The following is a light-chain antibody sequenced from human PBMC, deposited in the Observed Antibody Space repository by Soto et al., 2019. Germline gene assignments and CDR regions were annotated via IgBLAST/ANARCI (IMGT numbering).Light chain of an antibody. CDR3: QHYGSSRT. J-gene: IGKJ1*01. CDR2: GAS. Sequence: EIVLTQSPGTLSLSPGERATLYCRASQSVSSRNLAWYQQRPGQAPRLLIYGASSRATGIPERFSGSGSGTDFTLTISRLEPDDFAVYYCQHYGSSRTFGQGTKVDIK. V-gene: IGKV3-20*01. CDR1: QSVSSRN.